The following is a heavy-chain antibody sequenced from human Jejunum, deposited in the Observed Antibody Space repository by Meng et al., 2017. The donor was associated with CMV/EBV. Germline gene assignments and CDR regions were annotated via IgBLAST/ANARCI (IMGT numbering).Heavy chain of an antibody. Sequence: CTSYGDSSRRGEHYWNWIRQPPGKGLEWIGHIFHTGTTSYNPSLKSRLSMSVDTSKNQFYLTLTSVTAADTAVYYCAREVTTANWLDPWGQGTLVTVSS. D-gene: IGHD4-17*01. J-gene: IGHJ5*02. CDR2: IFHTGTT. CDR3: AREVTTANWLDP. CDR1: GDSSRRGEHY. V-gene: IGHV4-30-4*08.